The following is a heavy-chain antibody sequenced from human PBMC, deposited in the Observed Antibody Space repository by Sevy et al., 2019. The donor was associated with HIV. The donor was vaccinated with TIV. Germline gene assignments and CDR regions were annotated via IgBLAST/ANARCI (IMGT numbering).Heavy chain of an antibody. CDR2: INHSGST. J-gene: IGHJ4*02. D-gene: IGHD3-16*01. CDR3: ARRGPSMITWEYCFEY. CDR1: GGSFSGYY. Sequence: SETLSLTCAVYGGSFSGYYWSWIRQPPGKGLEWIGEINHSGSTNYNPSLKSRVTISVDTSKNQFSLKLSSVTAADTAVYYCARRGPSMITWEYCFEYWGQGTLVTVSS. V-gene: IGHV4-34*01.